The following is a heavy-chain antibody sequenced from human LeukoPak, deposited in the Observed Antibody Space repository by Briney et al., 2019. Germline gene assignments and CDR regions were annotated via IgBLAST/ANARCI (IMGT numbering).Heavy chain of an antibody. Sequence: GGSLRLSCAATGFTYSSHAMHWVRQAPGKGLEWVATISFDGRNQYNADSVKGRFTIPRDNSKNTLYLQMNSLRAEDTAVYYCARDGVAVAGTNFDYWGQGTLVTVSS. D-gene: IGHD6-19*01. V-gene: IGHV3-30*04. J-gene: IGHJ4*02. CDR2: ISFDGRNQ. CDR1: GFTYSSHA. CDR3: ARDGVAVAGTNFDY.